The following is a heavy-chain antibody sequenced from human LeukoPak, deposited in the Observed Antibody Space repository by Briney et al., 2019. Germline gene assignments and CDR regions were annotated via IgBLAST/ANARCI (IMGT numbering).Heavy chain of an antibody. CDR1: GFTFSIYA. J-gene: IGHJ4*02. CDR3: AGQSGYTYDTDY. Sequence: GGSLRLSCAASGFTFSIYAMSWVRQAPGKGLEWVSGISGGGDTTYYTDSVKGRFTISRDNSKNTLYLQMNSLRAEDTAIYYCAGQSGYTYDTDYWGQGTLGTVSS. D-gene: IGHD5-18*01. CDR2: ISGGGDTT. V-gene: IGHV3-23*01.